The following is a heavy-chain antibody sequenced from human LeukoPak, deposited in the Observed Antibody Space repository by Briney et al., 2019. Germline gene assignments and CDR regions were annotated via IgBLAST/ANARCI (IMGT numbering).Heavy chain of an antibody. CDR1: GGSFSGYY. V-gene: IGHV4-34*01. J-gene: IGHJ5*02. D-gene: IGHD1-1*01. Sequence: PSETLSLTCAVYGGSFSGYYWSWIRQPPGKGLEWIGEINHSGSTNYNPSLKSRVTISVDTSKNQFSLKLSSVTAADTAVYYCEQNWNDDWFDPWGQGTLVTASS. CDR3: EQNWNDDWFDP. CDR2: INHSGST.